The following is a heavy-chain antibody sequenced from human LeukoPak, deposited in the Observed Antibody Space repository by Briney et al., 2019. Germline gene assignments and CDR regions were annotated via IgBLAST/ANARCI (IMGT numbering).Heavy chain of an antibody. CDR3: ARAQMAKSLSPTTD. J-gene: IGHJ4*02. Sequence: GASVKVSCKASGYTFTSYGISWVRQAPGQGLEWMGWISAYNGNTNYAQKLQGRVTMTTDTSTSTAYMELRSLRSDDTAVYYCARAQMAKSLSPTTDWGQGTLVTASS. CDR2: ISAYNGNT. CDR1: GYTFTSYG. D-gene: IGHD5-24*01. V-gene: IGHV1-18*01.